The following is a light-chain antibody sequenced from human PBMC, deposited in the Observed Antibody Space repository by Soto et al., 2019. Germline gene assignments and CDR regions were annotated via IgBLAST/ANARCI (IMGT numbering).Light chain of an antibody. J-gene: IGLJ2*01. V-gene: IGLV2-8*01. Sequence: QSVLTQPPSASGSPGQSVTISCTGTSSDIGEYNYVSWYQQHPGKAPKLMIYEVTKRPSGVPDRFSGSKSGNTASLTVSGLQAEDEADYYCSSYATTNNVVFGGGTKVTVL. CDR1: SSDIGEYNY. CDR2: EVT. CDR3: SSYATTNNVV.